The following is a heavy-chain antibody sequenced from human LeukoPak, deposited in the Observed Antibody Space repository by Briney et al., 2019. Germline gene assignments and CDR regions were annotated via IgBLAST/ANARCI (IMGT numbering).Heavy chain of an antibody. Sequence: ASVKVSCKASGYTSSNYGIIWVRQAPGQGLEWMGWISAYNGNTNYAQKLQGRVTMTTDTSTTTAYMELRSLRSDDTAVYYCARTSGSTRYDYFDYWGQGTLVTVSS. CDR2: ISAYNGNT. CDR1: GYTSSNYG. D-gene: IGHD1-1*01. J-gene: IGHJ4*02. CDR3: ARTSGSTRYDYFDY. V-gene: IGHV1-18*01.